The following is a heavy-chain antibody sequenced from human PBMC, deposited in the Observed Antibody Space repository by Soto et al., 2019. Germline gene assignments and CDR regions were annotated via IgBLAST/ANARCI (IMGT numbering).Heavy chain of an antibody. CDR3: AKRVLPATMDGS. CDR1: GGSLSGGNW. Sequence: SETLSLTCAVSGGSLSGGNWWTWVRQPPGLGLEWIGEIYYSGSTNYNPSLKSRLTMSIDKSKNQFSLKLTPVTAADTAVYYCAKRVLPATMDGSCGQGXLVTVSS. D-gene: IGHD2-2*01. J-gene: IGHJ5*02. CDR2: IYYSGST. V-gene: IGHV4-4*02.